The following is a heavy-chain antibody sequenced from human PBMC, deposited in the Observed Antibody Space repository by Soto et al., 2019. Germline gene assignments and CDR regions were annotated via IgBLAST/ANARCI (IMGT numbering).Heavy chain of an antibody. CDR1: GGSVSSGRYY. D-gene: IGHD2-15*01. CDR2: IYYSGLT. J-gene: IGHJ5*01. CDR3: VRTPTSPRRFDS. Sequence: PSETLSLTCTVSGGSVSSGRYYWSWIRQPPGEGLEWIGYIYYSGLTNYSPSLKSRVAISIDTSKNQFSLILSSVTAADTAVYYCVRTPTSPRRFDSWGQGTLVTVSS. V-gene: IGHV4-61*01.